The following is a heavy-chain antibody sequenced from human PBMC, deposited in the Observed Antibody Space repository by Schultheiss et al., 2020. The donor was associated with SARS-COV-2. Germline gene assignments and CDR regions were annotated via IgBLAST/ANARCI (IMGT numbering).Heavy chain of an antibody. D-gene: IGHD6-6*01. CDR2: ISYDGSNK. V-gene: IGHV3-30*07. CDR3: ASDGPYSSSSFYFDY. Sequence: GGSLRLSCAASGFTFSSYAMHWVRQAPGKGLEWVAVISYDGSNKYYADSVKGRFTISRDNAKNSLYLQMNSLRAEDTAVYYCASDGPYSSSSFYFDYWGQGTLVTVSS. J-gene: IGHJ4*02. CDR1: GFTFSSYA.